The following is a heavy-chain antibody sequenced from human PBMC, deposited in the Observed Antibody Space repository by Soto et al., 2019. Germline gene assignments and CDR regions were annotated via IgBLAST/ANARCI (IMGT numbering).Heavy chain of an antibody. CDR2: ISSSSSYI. V-gene: IGHV3-21*01. CDR3: ARGMDTDFDY. CDR1: GFTFSSYS. D-gene: IGHD5-18*01. Sequence: EVQLVESGGGLVKPGGSLRPSCAASGFTFSSYSMNWVRQAPGKGLEWVSSISSSSSYIYYADSVKGRFTISRDNAKNSLYLQMNSLRAEDTAVYYCARGMDTDFDYWGQGTLVTVSS. J-gene: IGHJ4*02.